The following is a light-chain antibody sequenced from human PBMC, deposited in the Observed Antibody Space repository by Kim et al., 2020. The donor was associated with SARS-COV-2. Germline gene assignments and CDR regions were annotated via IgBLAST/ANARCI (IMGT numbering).Light chain of an antibody. V-gene: IGLV3-21*04. CDR3: QVWDTSSDHHYV. Sequence: PGKTAMITCVRNNRGSKGVHGYRQKTGQAPVVVMCFDSDRPSGIPERFSGSNSGNTATLTISGVEAGDEADYYCQVWDTSSDHHYVFGTGTKVTVL. CDR1: NRGSKG. J-gene: IGLJ1*01. CDR2: FDS.